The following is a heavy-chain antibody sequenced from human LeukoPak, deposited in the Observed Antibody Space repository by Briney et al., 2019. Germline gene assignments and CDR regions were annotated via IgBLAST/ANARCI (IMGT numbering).Heavy chain of an antibody. Sequence: APVKVSCKASGYTFTGYYMHWVRQAPGQGLEWMGWISAYNGNTNYAQKLQGRVTMTTDTSTSTAYMELRSLRSDDTAVYYCARDGVKWELLYYFDYWGQGTLVTVSS. CDR2: ISAYNGNT. D-gene: IGHD1-26*01. CDR3: ARDGVKWELLYYFDY. J-gene: IGHJ4*02. CDR1: GYTFTGYY. V-gene: IGHV1-18*04.